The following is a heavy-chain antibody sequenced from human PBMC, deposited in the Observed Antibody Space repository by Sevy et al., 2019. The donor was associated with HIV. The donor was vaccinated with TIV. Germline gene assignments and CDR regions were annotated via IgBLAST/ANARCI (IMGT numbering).Heavy chain of an antibody. CDR1: GGSISSYY. Sequence: SENLSLTCTVSGGSISSYYWSWIRQPPGKGLEWIGYIYYSGSTNYNPSLKSRVTISVDTSKNQFSLKLSSVTAADTAVYDCARRHGDYWGQGTLVTVSS. CDR2: IYYSGST. V-gene: IGHV4-59*13. CDR3: ARRHGDY. J-gene: IGHJ4*01.